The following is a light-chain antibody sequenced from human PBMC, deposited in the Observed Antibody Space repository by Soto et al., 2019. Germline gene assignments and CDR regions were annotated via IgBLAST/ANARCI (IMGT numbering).Light chain of an antibody. J-gene: IGLJ1*01. CDR1: TSNIGTNA. CDR3: SSWEDSLNGPV. Sequence: QSVLTRPPAASGTPGQRVTIACSGSTSNIGTNAVNWYQQLPGTAPQLLIHSNNQRPSGAPAPSSGSKAGTSPSLPFIGLQSEDEADYYCSSWEDSLNGPVFGNGTKATVL. CDR2: SNN. V-gene: IGLV1-44*01.